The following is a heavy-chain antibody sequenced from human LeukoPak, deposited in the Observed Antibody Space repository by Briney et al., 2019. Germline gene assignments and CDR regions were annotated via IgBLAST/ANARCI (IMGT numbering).Heavy chain of an antibody. CDR2: MTTYNGNR. V-gene: IGHV1-18*01. J-gene: IGHJ4*02. CDR3: ARDCSNGVCFPRDY. Sequence: ASVKVSCKASGYTLSGYGISWVRQAPGQGLEWVGWMTTYNGNRKYSEKFQGRVTMTTDTSTSTYYMEMRSLRSDDTAIYYCARDCSNGVCFPRDYWGQGTLVTVST. CDR1: GYTLSGYG. D-gene: IGHD2-8*01.